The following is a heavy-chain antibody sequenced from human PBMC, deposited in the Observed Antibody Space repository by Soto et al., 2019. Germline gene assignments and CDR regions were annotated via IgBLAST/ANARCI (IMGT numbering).Heavy chain of an antibody. CDR1: GCSITGGNYN. CDR3: ARQNYIWGNSDS. J-gene: IGHJ4*02. V-gene: IGHV4-39*01. Sequence: SETLSLTCTVSGCSITGGNYNWAWIRQAPGKGLEWIGAIFKSGSTYYNPSLKSRVTISVDTSKNQFSLKLTFVTAADTAVYYCARQNYIWGNSDSWGQGALVTVSS. D-gene: IGHD3-16*01. CDR2: IFKSGST.